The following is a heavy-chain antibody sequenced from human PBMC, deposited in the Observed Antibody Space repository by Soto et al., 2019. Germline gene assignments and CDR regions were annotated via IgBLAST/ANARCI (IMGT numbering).Heavy chain of an antibody. J-gene: IGHJ4*02. CDR2: ISASGDNA. Sequence: GGSLRLSCTASGFIFSSYAMSWVRQAPGKGLEWVSAISASGDNAYYADSVKGRFTISRDRSKSLYLQMKSLRAEDTAIYYCAKFFVAGTRGYFDSWGQGTLVTV. CDR3: AKFFVAGTRGYFDS. V-gene: IGHV3-23*01. CDR1: GFIFSSYA. D-gene: IGHD6-19*01.